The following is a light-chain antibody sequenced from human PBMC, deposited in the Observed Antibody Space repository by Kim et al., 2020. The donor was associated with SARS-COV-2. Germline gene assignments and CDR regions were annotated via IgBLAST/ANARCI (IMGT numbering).Light chain of an antibody. J-gene: IGKJ2*01. CDR2: GAS. Sequence: EIVMTQSPATLSVSPGERVTLSCRASQSVSSNLAWYQQKPGQAPRLLIYGASTRATGIPARFSGSVSGTEFTLTISSLQSEDFAVYYCHQFNNWHTFGQGTKLEI. CDR1: QSVSSN. CDR3: HQFNNWHT. V-gene: IGKV3-15*01.